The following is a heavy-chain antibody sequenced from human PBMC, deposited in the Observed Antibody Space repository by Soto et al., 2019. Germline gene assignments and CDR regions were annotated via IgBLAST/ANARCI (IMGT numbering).Heavy chain of an antibody. CDR1: GFTFSSYG. CDR3: AREELSLWDFDY. V-gene: IGHV3-33*01. CDR2: IWYDGSNK. D-gene: IGHD3-16*02. Sequence: QVQLVESGGGVVQPGRSLRLSCAASGFTFSSYGMHWVRQAPGKGLEWVAVIWYDGSNKYYADSVKGRFTISRDNSKNTLYLQMNSLRAEDTAVYYCAREELSLWDFDYWGQGTLVTVSS. J-gene: IGHJ4*02.